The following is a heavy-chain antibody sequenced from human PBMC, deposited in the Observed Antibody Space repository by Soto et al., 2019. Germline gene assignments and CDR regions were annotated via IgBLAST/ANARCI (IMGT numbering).Heavy chain of an antibody. D-gene: IGHD3-10*01. J-gene: IGHJ4*02. CDR3: VLWVRGVMNY. CDR1: GFTFSDHY. V-gene: IGHV3-72*01. CDR2: SRNRAQSYTT. Sequence: EVQLVESGGGLVQPGGSLRLSCATSGFTFSDHYLEWVRQAPGKGLEWVGRSRNRAQSYTTEYAASVKDRFTISRDDSKNSLYLQVNSLTTDDTAVYYCVLWVRGVMNYWGQGTLVTVSS.